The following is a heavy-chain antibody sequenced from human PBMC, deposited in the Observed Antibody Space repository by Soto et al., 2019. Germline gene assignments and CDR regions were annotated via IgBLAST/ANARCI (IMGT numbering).Heavy chain of an antibody. V-gene: IGHV1-3*01. CDR1: GYTFTTYA. CDR3: WRSLGGAPGEMFHPAMED. J-gene: IGHJ4*01. CDR2: INPASGHT. D-gene: IGHD1-26*01. Sequence: ASVKVSCKASGYTFTTYALHWVRQAPGQRPEWMGWINPASGHTKYSKKFQDRVTITRDTSASTGYMELSSLRSEDTAVYYCWRSLGGAPGEMFHPAMEDWGEG.